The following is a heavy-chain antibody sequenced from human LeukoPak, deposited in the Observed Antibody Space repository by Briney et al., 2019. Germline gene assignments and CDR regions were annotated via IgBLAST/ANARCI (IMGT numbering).Heavy chain of an antibody. Sequence: PGGSLRLSCAASGFTFSSYAMSGVRQAPGKGLEWVSAISGSGGSTYYADSVKGRFTISRDNSKNTLYLQMNSRRAEDTAVYYCAKDSSGYYYGVWWYFDLWGRGTLVTVSS. CDR2: ISGSGGST. V-gene: IGHV3-23*01. CDR1: GFTFSSYA. D-gene: IGHD3-22*01. J-gene: IGHJ2*01. CDR3: AKDSSGYYYGVWWYFDL.